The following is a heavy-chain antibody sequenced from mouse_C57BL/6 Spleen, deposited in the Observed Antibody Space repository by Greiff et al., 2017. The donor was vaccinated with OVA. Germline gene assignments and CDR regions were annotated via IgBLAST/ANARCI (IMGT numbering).Heavy chain of an antibody. J-gene: IGHJ1*03. Sequence: QVQLQQPGAELVRPGSSVKLSCKASGYTFTSYWMHWVKQRPIQGLEWIGNIDPSDSETHYNQKFKDKATLTVDKSSSTAYMQLSRLTSEDSAVYYCARAYGSSPWYFDVWGTGTTVTVSS. V-gene: IGHV1-52*01. CDR3: ARAYGSSPWYFDV. D-gene: IGHD1-1*01. CDR1: GYTFTSYW. CDR2: IDPSDSET.